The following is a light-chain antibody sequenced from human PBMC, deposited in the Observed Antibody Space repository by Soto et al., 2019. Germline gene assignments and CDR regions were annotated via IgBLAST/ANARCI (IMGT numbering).Light chain of an antibody. CDR1: QVIRNY. Sequence: IKMTQSASSLSASVGDRVTITCQASQVIRNYLNWYRQKPGKAPELLIYDISTLEFGVPSRFGGSGSGTDFTFTITGLQPEDIGTYFCQQYEELPYTFGQGTKLEI. CDR3: QQYEELPYT. V-gene: IGKV1-33*01. CDR2: DIS. J-gene: IGKJ2*01.